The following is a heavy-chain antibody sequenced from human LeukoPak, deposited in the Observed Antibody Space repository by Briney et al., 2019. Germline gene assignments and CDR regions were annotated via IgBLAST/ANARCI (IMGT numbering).Heavy chain of an antibody. D-gene: IGHD3-10*01. V-gene: IGHV3-21*01. Sequence: GGSLRLSCAASGFTFSSYSMNWVRQAPGKGLEWVSSISSSSSYIYYTDSVKGRFTISRDNAKNSLYLQMNSLRAEDTAVYYCARGDDSGSLYTSSKYWGQGTLVTVSS. CDR3: ARGDDSGSLYTSSKY. CDR2: ISSSSSYI. J-gene: IGHJ4*02. CDR1: GFTFSSYS.